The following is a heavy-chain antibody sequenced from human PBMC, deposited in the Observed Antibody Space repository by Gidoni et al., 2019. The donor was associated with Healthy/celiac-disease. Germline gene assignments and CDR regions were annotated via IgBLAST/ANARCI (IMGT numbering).Heavy chain of an antibody. J-gene: IGHJ6*02. CDR2: ISGSGGST. Sequence: EVQLLESGGGLVQPGGSLRLSSAASGFPFSTPAISWVRQAPGEGLEWVSAISGSGGSTYYADSVKGRFTISRDNSKNTLYLQMNSLRAEDTAVYYCAKLGYCSSTSCPYYYYYGMDVWGQGTTVTVSS. CDR3: AKLGYCSSTSCPYYYYYGMDV. D-gene: IGHD2-2*01. V-gene: IGHV3-23*01. CDR1: GFPFSTPA.